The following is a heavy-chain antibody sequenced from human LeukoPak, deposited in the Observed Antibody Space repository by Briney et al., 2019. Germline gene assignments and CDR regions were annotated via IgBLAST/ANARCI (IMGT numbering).Heavy chain of an antibody. D-gene: IGHD3-10*01. Sequence: ASVKVSCKASGYAFTGYYMHWVRQAPGQGLEWMGWINPNSGGTNYAQKFQDRVTMTRDTSISTAYMELSRLRSDDTAVYYCARSDNYYGSPGDYWGQGTLVTVSS. CDR2: INPNSGGT. CDR3: ARSDNYYGSPGDY. J-gene: IGHJ4*02. V-gene: IGHV1-2*02. CDR1: GYAFTGYY.